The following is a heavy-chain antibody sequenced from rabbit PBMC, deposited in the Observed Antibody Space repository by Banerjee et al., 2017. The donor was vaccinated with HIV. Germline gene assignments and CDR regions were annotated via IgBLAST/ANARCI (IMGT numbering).Heavy chain of an antibody. CDR3: ARAMTNACGYGDPM. V-gene: IGHV1S45*01. CDR2: IGAGSSGNP. Sequence: QEQLVESGGGLVQPEGSLTLTCKASGFDFSTNAMSWVRQAPGKGLEWIGCIGAGSSGNPYYASWAKGRFTISKTSSTTVTLQMTSLTAADTATYFCARAMTNACGYGDPMWGPGTLVTVS. J-gene: IGHJ4*01. CDR1: GFDFSTNA. D-gene: IGHD2-1*01.